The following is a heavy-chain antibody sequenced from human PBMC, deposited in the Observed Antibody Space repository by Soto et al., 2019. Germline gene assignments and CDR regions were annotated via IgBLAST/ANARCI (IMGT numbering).Heavy chain of an antibody. V-gene: IGHV3-73*02. Sequence: EVPLVESGGGLVQPGGSLKLSCAASGFSFSDSAMHWVRQASGKGLEWVGRIRSKGNSYATAYAASVEGRFTISRDDSKNTAYLQMNSLKTADTAVYYCFTYSSDWGGCWGQGTRVTVFS. CDR3: FTYSSDWGGC. D-gene: IGHD6-19*01. J-gene: IGHJ4*02. CDR2: IRSKGNSYAT. CDR1: GFSFSDSA.